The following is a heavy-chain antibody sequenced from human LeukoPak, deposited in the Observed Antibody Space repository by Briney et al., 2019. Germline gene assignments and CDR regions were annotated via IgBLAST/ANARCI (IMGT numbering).Heavy chain of an antibody. CDR2: IYYSGST. V-gene: IGHV4-39*07. J-gene: IGHJ2*01. CDR1: GGSISSYY. D-gene: IGHD6-13*01. CDR3: ARSSAFWAIAAAGSYWYFDL. Sequence: SETLSLTCSVSGGSISSYYWGWIRQPPGKGLEWIGSIYYSGSTYYNPSLKSRVTMSVDTSKNQFSLKLSSVTAADTAVYYCARSSAFWAIAAAGSYWYFDLWGRGTLVTVSS.